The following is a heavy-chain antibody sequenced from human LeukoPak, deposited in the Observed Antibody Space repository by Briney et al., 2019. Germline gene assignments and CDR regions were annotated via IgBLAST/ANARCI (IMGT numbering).Heavy chain of an antibody. CDR2: VKQDGGEK. V-gene: IGHV3-7*03. CDR1: GFTFSSFW. D-gene: IGHD2-15*01. Sequence: GGSLRLSCAASGFTFSSFWMSWVRQAPGKGLEWVSNVKQDGGEKYYVDSVKGRFTISRDNAKNSLYLQMNSLRAEDTAVYYCARDQYCSGGTCYYFGVDVWGKGTTVTVSS. CDR3: ARDQYCSGGTCYYFGVDV. J-gene: IGHJ6*04.